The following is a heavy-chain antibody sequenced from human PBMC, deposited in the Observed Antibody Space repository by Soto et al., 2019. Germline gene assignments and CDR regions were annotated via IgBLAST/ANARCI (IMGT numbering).Heavy chain of an antibody. J-gene: IGHJ4*02. D-gene: IGHD4-17*01. CDR3: ARYGDYFDY. CDR2: IYYSGST. V-gene: IGHV4-31*03. CDR1: GGSLRRGCYY. Sequence: QVQLQESGPGLVKPSQTLSITCTFSGGSLRRGCYYWRWLRPHPGKGLEWIGYIYYSGSTYYNPSLKSRVTISVDTSKNQFSLKLSSVTAADTAVYYCARYGDYFDYWGQGTLVTVSS.